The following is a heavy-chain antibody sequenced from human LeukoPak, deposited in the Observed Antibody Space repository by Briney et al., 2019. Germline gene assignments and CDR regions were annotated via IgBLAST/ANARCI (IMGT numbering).Heavy chain of an antibody. J-gene: IGHJ3*02. D-gene: IGHD3-22*01. CDR2: ISSSSSTI. Sequence: GGSLRLSCAASGLTFSNNNMNWVRQAPGEGLEWVSYISSSSSTIYYADSVKGRFTISRDNAKNSLYLQMNSLRAEDTAVYYCARSREYYHSSAYSDAFDIWGQGTMVTVSS. V-gene: IGHV3-48*01. CDR1: GLTFSNNN. CDR3: ARSREYYHSSAYSDAFDI.